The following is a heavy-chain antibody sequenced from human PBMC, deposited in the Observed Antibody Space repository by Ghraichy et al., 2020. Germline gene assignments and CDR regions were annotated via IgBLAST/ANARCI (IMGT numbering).Heavy chain of an antibody. J-gene: IGHJ4*02. CDR2: ISSSSVTK. Sequence: GESLNISCAIGGFTFSSCSMNWVRQAPGKGLEWVSYISSSSVTKYYADSVNGRFTISRDNAKSLLFLQMNSLTAEDTAIYYCARSIGDVSARYLDYWGQGTLVTVPS. V-gene: IGHV3-48*01. D-gene: IGHD3-3*01. CDR1: GFTFSSCS. CDR3: ARSIGDVSARYLDY.